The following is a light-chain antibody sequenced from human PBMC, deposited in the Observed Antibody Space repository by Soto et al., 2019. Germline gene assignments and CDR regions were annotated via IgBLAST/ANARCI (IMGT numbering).Light chain of an antibody. J-gene: IGKJ1*01. CDR3: QQHSSHST. V-gene: IGKV1-5*03. Sequence: DIQRTQSRASVSCGGVDRVTITCRASQSTSSYLAWYQQKPGKAPKLLIYQASSLENGVPSRFSGSGSGTEFSLTISSLQTDDFATYYCQQHSSHSTFGQGTKVDIK. CDR2: QAS. CDR1: QSTSSY.